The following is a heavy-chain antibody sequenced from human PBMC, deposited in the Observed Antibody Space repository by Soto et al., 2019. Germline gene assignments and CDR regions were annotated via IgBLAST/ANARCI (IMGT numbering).Heavy chain of an antibody. CDR3: AKDTPVVMFLFDS. V-gene: IGHV3-23*01. D-gene: IGHD2-15*01. J-gene: IGHJ4*02. CDR2: ITDTGVST. CDR1: GITFYTYS. Sequence: PXGSLRVSWTSSGITFYTYSGTLVLQAPRKGLEWVSSITDTGVSTYYAASVKGRFTISRDNSKNTLYLQMNSLGTDDSAVYYCAKDTPVVMFLFDSCGRGTLVSVSS.